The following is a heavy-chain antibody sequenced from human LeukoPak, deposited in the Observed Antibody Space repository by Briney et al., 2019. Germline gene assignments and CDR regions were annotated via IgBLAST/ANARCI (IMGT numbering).Heavy chain of an antibody. CDR1: GGTFSSYA. CDR2: IIPIFGTA. V-gene: IGHV1-69*05. J-gene: IGHJ3*02. D-gene: IGHD1-26*01. CDR3: ASSGVGAADAFDI. Sequence: SVKVSCKASGGTFSSYAISWVRQAPGQGLEWMGGIIPIFGTANYAQKFQGRVTITTDESTSTAYMELSSLRSEDTAVYYRASSGVGAADAFDIWGQGTMVTVSS.